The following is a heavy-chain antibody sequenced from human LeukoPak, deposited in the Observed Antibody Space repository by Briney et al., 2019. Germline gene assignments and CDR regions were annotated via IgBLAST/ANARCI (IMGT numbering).Heavy chain of an antibody. V-gene: IGHV3-15*01. CDR1: GFTFSNAW. Sequence: AGGSLRLSCAASGFTFSNAWMSWVRQAPGKGLEWVGRIKSKTDGGTTDYAAPVKGRFTISRDDSKNTLYLQMNSPKTEDTAVYYCTTVTAIRALDYWGQGTLVTVSS. CDR2: IKSKTDGGTT. J-gene: IGHJ4*02. D-gene: IGHD5-12*01. CDR3: TTVTAIRALDY.